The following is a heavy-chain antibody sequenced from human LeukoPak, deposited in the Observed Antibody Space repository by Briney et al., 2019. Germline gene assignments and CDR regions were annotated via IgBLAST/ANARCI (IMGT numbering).Heavy chain of an antibody. D-gene: IGHD2-8*01. CDR3: AREDTGVAFDI. CDR1: GFTFSSYS. Sequence: GGSLRLSCAASGFTFSSYSMNWVRQAPGKGLEWVSSISSSSSYIYYADSVKGRFTISRDNAKNSLYLQMNGLRVEDTAVYYCAREDTGVAFDIWGQGTTVTV. V-gene: IGHV3-21*06. J-gene: IGHJ3*02. CDR2: ISSSSSYI.